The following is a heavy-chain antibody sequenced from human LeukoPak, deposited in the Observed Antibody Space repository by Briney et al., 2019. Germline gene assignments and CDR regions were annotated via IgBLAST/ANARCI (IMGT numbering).Heavy chain of an antibody. D-gene: IGHD4/OR15-4a*01. Sequence: ASVKVSCKASGYTFTSYDINWVRQATGQGLEWMGWMNPNSDNTGYAQKFQGRVTMTRNTSISTAYMELSSLRSEDTAVYYCARGPGAYYYYGMDVWGQGTTVTVSS. CDR3: ARGPGAYYYYGMDV. CDR1: GYTFTSYD. V-gene: IGHV1-8*01. CDR2: MNPNSDNT. J-gene: IGHJ6*02.